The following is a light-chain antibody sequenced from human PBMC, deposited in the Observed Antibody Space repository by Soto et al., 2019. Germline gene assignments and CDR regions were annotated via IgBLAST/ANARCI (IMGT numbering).Light chain of an antibody. V-gene: IGKV1-39*01. J-gene: IGKJ2*01. CDR2: AAS. CDR1: QSISSY. Sequence: DIQMTQSPSSLSASVGDRVTITCPASQSISSYLNWYQQKPGKAPKLLIYAASGLQSGVPSMFSGSGSGTDFTLTISSLQPEDFGIYYSQQSYSTPRSFGHGTKVDIK. CDR3: QQSYSTPRS.